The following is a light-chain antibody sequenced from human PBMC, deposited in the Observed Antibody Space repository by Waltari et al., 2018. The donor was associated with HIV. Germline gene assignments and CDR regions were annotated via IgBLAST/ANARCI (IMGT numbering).Light chain of an antibody. V-gene: IGLV3-21*04. CDR2: YDS. CDR3: QVWDSSSDHVL. J-gene: IGLJ2*01. Sequence: SSLLTQIPSVSVAPGQTARITCGGNNIERKSVHWYQQKPGQAPLLVIYYDSDRPSGIPERFSGSNSGNTATLTISRVGDGDEADYYCQVWDSSSDHVLFGGRTRLTVL. CDR1: NIERKS.